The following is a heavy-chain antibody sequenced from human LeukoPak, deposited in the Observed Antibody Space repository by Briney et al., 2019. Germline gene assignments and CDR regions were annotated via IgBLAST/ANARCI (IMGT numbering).Heavy chain of an antibody. CDR2: MNPNSGNT. CDR3: ARGPHYRAGAPDY. Sequence: ASVKVSCKTSGYTFTTYGINWVRQATGQGLEWMGWMNPNSGNTGYAQKFQGRVTMTRNTSISTAYMELSSLRSEDTAVYYCARGPHYRAGAPDYWGQGTLVTVSS. D-gene: IGHD6-19*01. J-gene: IGHJ4*02. V-gene: IGHV1-8*02. CDR1: GYTFTTYG.